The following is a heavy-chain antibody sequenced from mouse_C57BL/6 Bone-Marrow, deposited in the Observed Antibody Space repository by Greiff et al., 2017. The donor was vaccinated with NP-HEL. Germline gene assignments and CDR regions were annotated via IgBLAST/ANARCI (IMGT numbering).Heavy chain of an antibody. D-gene: IGHD2-5*01. CDR1: GYTFTSYG. J-gene: IGHJ3*01. Sequence: QVQLQQSGAELARPGASVKLSCKASGYTFTSYGISWVKQRTGQGLEWIGEIYPRSGNTYYNEKFKGKATLTADKSSSTAYMELRSLTSEDSAVYFCARYYSNWAWFADWGQGTLVTVSA. CDR3: ARYYSNWAWFAD. V-gene: IGHV1-81*01. CDR2: IYPRSGNT.